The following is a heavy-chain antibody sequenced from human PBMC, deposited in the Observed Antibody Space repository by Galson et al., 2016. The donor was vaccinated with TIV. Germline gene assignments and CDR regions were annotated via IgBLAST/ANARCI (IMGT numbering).Heavy chain of an antibody. J-gene: IGHJ4*02. CDR2: IDPSGGGT. Sequence: SVKVSCKASGGSFSSHVINWVRQAPGQGLEWMGVIDPSGGGTTYAQKFQARVTMTRDTSTSTVYMGLSSLKSEDTAVYYCTRDLGRRREYWGQGTLVTVSS. CDR1: GGSFSSHV. V-gene: IGHV1-46*01. CDR3: TRDLGRRREY. D-gene: IGHD1-26*01.